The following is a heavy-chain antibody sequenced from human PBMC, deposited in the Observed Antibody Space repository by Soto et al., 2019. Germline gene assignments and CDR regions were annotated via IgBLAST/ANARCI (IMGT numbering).Heavy chain of an antibody. Sequence: SETLALTCTVSGDPIFSSRYSWCWMRQPPGKGLEWIANIFNTGTIYYNTPLQSRVTISIDTSRNQFSLELYFLTAADTAVYYFARFSDWTFDYWGQGKLVTVDS. CDR1: GDPIFSSRYS. CDR3: ARFSDWTFDY. J-gene: IGHJ4*02. D-gene: IGHD6-19*01. V-gene: IGHV4-39*01. CDR2: IFNTGTI.